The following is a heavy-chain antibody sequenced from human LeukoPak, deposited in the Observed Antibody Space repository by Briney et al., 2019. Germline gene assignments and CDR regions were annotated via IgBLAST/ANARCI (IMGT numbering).Heavy chain of an antibody. CDR1: GFTFSSYA. V-gene: IGHV3-30*04. J-gene: IGHJ4*02. Sequence: PGRSLRLSCAASGFTFSSYAMHWVRQAPGEGLEWVAVISYDGSNKYYADSVKGRFTISRDNSKNTLYLQMNSLRAEDTAVYYCARDLLTYYYDSSGYTAVFDYWGQGTLVTVSS. D-gene: IGHD3-22*01. CDR2: ISYDGSNK. CDR3: ARDLLTYYYDSSGYTAVFDY.